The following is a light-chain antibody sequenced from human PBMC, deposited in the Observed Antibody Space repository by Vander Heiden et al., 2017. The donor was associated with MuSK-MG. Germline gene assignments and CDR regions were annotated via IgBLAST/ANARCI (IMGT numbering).Light chain of an antibody. J-gene: IGLJ3*02. Sequence: GQRVTISCSGSSSNIGRNYVCWYQQLPGTAPKLLIYCNGQRPSGVPDRFSCSKSATSASLAISGLRSEDEADYYCAASADSLSGQGGCGGGTKMTVL. V-gene: IGLV1-47*02. CDR2: CNG. CDR3: AASADSLSGQGG. CDR1: SSNIGRNY.